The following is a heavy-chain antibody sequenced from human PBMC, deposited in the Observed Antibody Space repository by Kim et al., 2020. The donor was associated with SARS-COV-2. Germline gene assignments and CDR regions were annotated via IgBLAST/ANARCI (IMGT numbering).Heavy chain of an antibody. CDR2: INHSGST. Sequence: SETLSLTCAVYGGSFSGYYWSWIRQPPGKGLEWIGEINHSGSTNYNPSLKSRVTISVDTSKNQFSLKLSSVTAADTAVYYCASSLSRSSGWFYWGQGTLVTVSS. D-gene: IGHD6-19*01. V-gene: IGHV4-34*01. J-gene: IGHJ4*02. CDR1: GGSFSGYY. CDR3: ASSLSRSSGWFY.